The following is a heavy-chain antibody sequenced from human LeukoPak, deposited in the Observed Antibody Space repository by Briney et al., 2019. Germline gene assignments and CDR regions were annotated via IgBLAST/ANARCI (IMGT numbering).Heavy chain of an antibody. CDR3: ARDWSTVTTLAFDI. CDR1: GFTFSDDE. Sequence: AGGSLRLACAASGFTFSDDEMNWVRQAPGKGLEWVSYISSSGSTRNYADFVKGRFTISRDNAKNSLYLQMNSLRAEDTALYYCARDWSTVTTLAFDIWGQGTMVTVSS. V-gene: IGHV3-48*03. D-gene: IGHD4-17*01. CDR2: ISSSGSTR. J-gene: IGHJ3*02.